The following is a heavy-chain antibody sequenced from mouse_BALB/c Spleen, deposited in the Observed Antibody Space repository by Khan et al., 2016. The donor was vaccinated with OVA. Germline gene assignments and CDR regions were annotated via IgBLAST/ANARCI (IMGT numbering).Heavy chain of an antibody. Sequence: QVQLQQSGPELVKPGASVRISCKASGYTFRTYYIHWIRQRPGQGLEWIGWIYPGNVNTKYKERFKGMATPTADTSSTTAYMHLSSLTAEDAAVDFCARDDYSVGDAMDYWGQGSSVTVSS. J-gene: IGHJ4*01. D-gene: IGHD2-4*01. CDR3: ARDDYSVGDAMDY. V-gene: IGHV1S56*01. CDR2: IYPGNVNT. CDR1: GYTFRTYY.